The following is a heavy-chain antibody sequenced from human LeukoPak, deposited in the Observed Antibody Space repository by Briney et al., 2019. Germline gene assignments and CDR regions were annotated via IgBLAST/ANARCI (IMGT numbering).Heavy chain of an antibody. V-gene: IGHV1-24*01. CDR3: ATVGLGGSGSYYYY. J-gene: IGHJ4*02. CDR1: GYTLTELS. Sequence: ASVKVSCKVSGYTLTELSMHWVRQAPGKGLEWMGGFDPEDGETIYAQKFQGRVTMTEDTSTDTAYMELSSLRSEDTAVYYCATVGLGGSGSYYYYWGQGTLVTVSS. CDR2: FDPEDGET. D-gene: IGHD3-10*01.